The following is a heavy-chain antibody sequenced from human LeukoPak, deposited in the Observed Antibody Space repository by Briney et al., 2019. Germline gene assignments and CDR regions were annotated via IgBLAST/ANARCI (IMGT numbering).Heavy chain of an antibody. D-gene: IGHD4-17*01. CDR1: GGSISSYY. J-gene: IGHJ6*03. CDR3: ARGVVTTVYYYYYMDV. Sequence: PSETLSLTCTVSGGSISSYYWSWIRQPPGKGLEWIGYIYYSGSTNYNPSPKSRVTISVDTSKNQFSLKLSSVTAADTAVYYCARGVVTTVYYYYYMDVWGKGTTVTVSS. CDR2: IYYSGST. V-gene: IGHV4-59*01.